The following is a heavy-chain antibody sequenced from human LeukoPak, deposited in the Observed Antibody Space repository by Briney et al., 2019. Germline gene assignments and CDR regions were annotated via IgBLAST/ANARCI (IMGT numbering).Heavy chain of an antibody. CDR2: ISHDGSNK. CDR3: ARDYGSGSYYNGNYYYYYGMDV. J-gene: IGHJ6*02. Sequence: GGSLRLSCAASGYTFSSYAMHWVRQAPGKGLEWVAVISHDGSNKYYADSVKGRFTISRDNSKNTLYLQMNSLRAEDTAVYYCARDYGSGSYYNGNYYYYYGMDVWGQGTTVTVSS. D-gene: IGHD3-10*01. CDR1: GYTFSSYA. V-gene: IGHV3-30*04.